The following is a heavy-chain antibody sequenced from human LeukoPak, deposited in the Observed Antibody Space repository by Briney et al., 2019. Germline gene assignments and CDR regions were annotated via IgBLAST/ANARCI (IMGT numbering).Heavy chain of an antibody. D-gene: IGHD3-10*01. J-gene: IGHJ5*02. V-gene: IGHV1-18*01. CDR1: GYTFTSYG. CDR2: ISAYNGNT. Sequence: ASVKVSCKASGYTFTSYGISWVRQAPGQGLEWMGWISAYNGNTNYAQKLQGRVTMTTDTSTSTAYMELRSLRSDDTAVYYCAREMVVKDYYGSGSYSGFDPWGQGTLVTVSS. CDR3: AREMVVKDYYGSGSYSGFDP.